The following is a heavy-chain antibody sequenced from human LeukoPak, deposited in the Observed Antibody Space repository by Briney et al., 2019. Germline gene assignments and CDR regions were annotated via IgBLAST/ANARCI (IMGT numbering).Heavy chain of an antibody. J-gene: IGHJ4*02. Sequence: PGRSLGLSCAASGFTFDDYAMHWVRQAPGKGLEWVSGISWNSGSIGYADSVKGRFTISRDNAKNSLYLQMNSLRAEDTALYYCAKAAKEMATILYYFDYWGQGTLVTVSS. CDR2: ISWNSGSI. D-gene: IGHD5-24*01. CDR3: AKAAKEMATILYYFDY. V-gene: IGHV3-9*01. CDR1: GFTFDDYA.